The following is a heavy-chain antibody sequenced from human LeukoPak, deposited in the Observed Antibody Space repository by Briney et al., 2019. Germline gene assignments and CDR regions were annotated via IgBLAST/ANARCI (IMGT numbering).Heavy chain of an antibody. D-gene: IGHD1-26*01. V-gene: IGHV1-8*03. CDR2: MNPNSGNS. J-gene: IGHJ5*02. CDR3: ARFLPQKWELPGNWFDP. Sequence: ASVKVSCKASGYTFTSYDINWVRQATGQGLEWMGWMNPNSGNSGYAQKFQGRVTITRNTSIGTAYMELSSLRSEDTAVYYCARFLPQKWELPGNWFDPWGQGTLVIVSS. CDR1: GYTFTSYD.